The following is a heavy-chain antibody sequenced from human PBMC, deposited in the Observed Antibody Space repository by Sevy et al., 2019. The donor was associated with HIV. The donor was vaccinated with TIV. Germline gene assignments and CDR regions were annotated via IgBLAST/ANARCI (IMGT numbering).Heavy chain of an antibody. CDR3: AREGCTKPHDY. D-gene: IGHD2-8*01. CDR2: LSFGCGKI. CDR1: GFTFNIYS. V-gene: IGHV3-23*01. J-gene: IGHJ4*02. Sequence: GGSLRLSCAASGFTFNIYSMSWVRQTPGKGLEWVATLSFGCGKINHADSVKGRFTMSRDDSKNAVYLQMNNLRVEDTGIYYCAREGCTKPHDYWGQGTLVTVSS.